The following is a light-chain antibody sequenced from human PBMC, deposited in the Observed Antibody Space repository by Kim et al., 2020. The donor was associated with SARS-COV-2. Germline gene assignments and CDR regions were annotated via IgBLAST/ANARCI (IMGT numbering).Light chain of an antibody. CDR3: QAWDSSTGVV. Sequence: VSPGQTASITCSGDKLGDKYACWYQQKPGQSPVLVIYQDIKRPSGIPERFSGSNSGNTATLTISGTQAMDEADYYCQAWDSSTGVVFGGGTQLTVL. V-gene: IGLV3-1*01. CDR1: KLGDKY. CDR2: QDI. J-gene: IGLJ2*01.